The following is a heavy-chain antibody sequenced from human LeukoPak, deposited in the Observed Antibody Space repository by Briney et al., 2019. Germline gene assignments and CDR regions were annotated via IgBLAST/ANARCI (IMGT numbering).Heavy chain of an antibody. D-gene: IGHD2-15*01. V-gene: IGHV3-23*01. Sequence: GGSLRLSCAASGFTFSRYGMHWVRQAPGKGLEWVSAISNTGGSTYYADSVKGRFAISRDKSKNTLSLQMNSLRAEDTAVYYCAQQVGYCSSGSCYFTYWGQGTLVTVSS. J-gene: IGHJ1*01. CDR2: ISNTGGST. CDR1: GFTFSRYG. CDR3: AQQVGYCSSGSCYFTY.